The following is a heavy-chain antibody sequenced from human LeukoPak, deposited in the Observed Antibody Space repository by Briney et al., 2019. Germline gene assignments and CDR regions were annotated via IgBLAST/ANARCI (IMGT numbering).Heavy chain of an antibody. J-gene: IGHJ4*02. V-gene: IGHV1-2*02. CDR2: INPNSGGT. D-gene: IGHD2-2*01. CDR1: GYTFTGYY. Sequence: ASVKVSCKASGYTFTGYYMHWVRQAPGQGVEWMGWINPNSGGTNYAQKFQGRVTMTRDTSISTAYMELSRLRSDDTAVYYCARSGVVPAAIGDYWGQGTLVTVSS. CDR3: ARSGVVPAAIGDY.